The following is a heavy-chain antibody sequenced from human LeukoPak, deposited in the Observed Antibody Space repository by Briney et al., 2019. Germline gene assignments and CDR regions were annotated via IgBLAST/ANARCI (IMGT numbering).Heavy chain of an antibody. Sequence: PGGSLRLSCAASGFTFSSYEMNWVRQAPGKGLEWVSYISSSGSTIYYADSVKGRFTISRDNAKNSLYLQMNSLRAEDTAVYYCAGEYLEYYYDSSGYYDYWGQGTLVTVSS. V-gene: IGHV3-48*03. J-gene: IGHJ4*02. D-gene: IGHD3-22*01. CDR3: AGEYLEYYYDSSGYYDY. CDR2: ISSSGSTI. CDR1: GFTFSSYE.